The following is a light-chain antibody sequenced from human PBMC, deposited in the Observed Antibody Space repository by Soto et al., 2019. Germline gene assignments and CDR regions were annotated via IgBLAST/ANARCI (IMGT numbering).Light chain of an antibody. J-gene: IGKJ1*01. Sequence: EIVLTQSPGTLSLSPGERATLSCRASQSVSSSYLAWYQQKPGQAPRLLIYGASSRATGIPDRFSGSGSGTEFTLTISSLQSEDFAFYYCQQCNNWPRTFGQGTKVDI. CDR1: QSVSSSY. CDR2: GAS. CDR3: QQCNNWPRT. V-gene: IGKV3-20*01.